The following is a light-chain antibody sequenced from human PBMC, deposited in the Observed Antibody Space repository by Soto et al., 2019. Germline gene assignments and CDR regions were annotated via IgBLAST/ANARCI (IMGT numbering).Light chain of an antibody. V-gene: IGKV3-20*01. Sequence: EIVLTQSPGTLSLSPGEGATLSCRASHSVSSNYLAWYQQKPGQAPRLLIFGASSRASDIPDRFSGSGSGTDFTLTISRLEPEDFAVYYCQQYGSSPPYTFVQGTKLEIK. CDR1: HSVSSNY. CDR2: GAS. CDR3: QQYGSSPPYT. J-gene: IGKJ2*01.